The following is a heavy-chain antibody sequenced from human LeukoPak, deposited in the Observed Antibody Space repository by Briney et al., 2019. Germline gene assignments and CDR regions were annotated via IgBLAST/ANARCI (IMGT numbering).Heavy chain of an antibody. D-gene: IGHD3-10*01. CDR1: GFTFRNYW. CDR3: TRDRAISGMDY. J-gene: IGHJ4*02. V-gene: IGHV3-7*03. Sequence: GGPLRLSCAASGFTFRNYWMSGVRKAPGKGLEWVANIKHDGSEKYSVDSVKGRFTISRDNAKNSLYLQMNSLRAEDTAVYYCTRDRAISGMDYWGQGTLVTVSS. CDR2: IKHDGSEK.